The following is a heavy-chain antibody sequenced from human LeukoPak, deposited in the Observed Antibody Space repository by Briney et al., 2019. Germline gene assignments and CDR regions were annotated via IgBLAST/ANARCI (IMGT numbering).Heavy chain of an antibody. Sequence: PGGSLRLSCEAPGFTFRTSVMHWVRQAPGKGLEWVAGRFTHYVDSVKGRFTISGDNSKKTVYLQMNSLRPEDTAIYYCAREGHSSGHAPAFDIWGQGTMVTVSS. CDR2: RFT. CDR1: GFTFRTSV. J-gene: IGHJ3*02. D-gene: IGHD3-22*01. CDR3: AREGHSSGHAPAFDI. V-gene: IGHV3-NL1*01.